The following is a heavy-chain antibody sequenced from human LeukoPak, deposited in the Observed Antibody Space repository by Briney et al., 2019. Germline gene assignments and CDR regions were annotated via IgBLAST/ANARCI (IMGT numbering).Heavy chain of an antibody. D-gene: IGHD6-19*01. CDR3: ARGLYGSDSF. CDR2: IHHSGST. CDR1: GASVSSSNW. Sequence: SGTLSLTCAVSGASVSSSNWWRLGRQPPKEGLEMIVEIHHSGSTNYNPPLKSRVTMSVNTSKTQISLRLTSVTAADTAVYYCARGLYGSDSFWGQGNLVTVSS. V-gene: IGHV4-4*02. J-gene: IGHJ4*02.